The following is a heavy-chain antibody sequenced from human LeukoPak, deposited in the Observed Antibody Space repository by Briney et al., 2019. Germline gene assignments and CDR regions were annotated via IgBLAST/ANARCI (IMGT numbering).Heavy chain of an antibody. CDR2: ITSTGSTI. Sequence: GGPLRLSCTASGFTSSVYYMSWIRPAPGKGMEWVSYITSTGSTIYYADPVKGRFTISRDNAKNSLYLQMNSLRAEDTAVYYCARDGSQYCSSSSCKSGYYYYGMDVWGQGTTVTVSS. J-gene: IGHJ6*02. D-gene: IGHD2-2*01. CDR1: GFTSSVYY. V-gene: IGHV3-11*01. CDR3: ARDGSQYCSSSSCKSGYYYYGMDV.